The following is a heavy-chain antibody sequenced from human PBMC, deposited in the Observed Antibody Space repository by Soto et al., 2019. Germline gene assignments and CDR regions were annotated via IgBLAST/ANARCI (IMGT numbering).Heavy chain of an antibody. Sequence: QITLKESGPTLVKHTETLTLTCTFSGFSLSTSGVGVGWIRQPPGKALAWLALIYWDDDKRYSPSLKSRLTITKDNSKNHVVLTMTNMDPVDTATYYFAHRHPYSSSWYVGGGGWFDPWGQGTLVTVSS. D-gene: IGHD6-13*01. CDR3: AHRHPYSSSWYVGGGGWFDP. J-gene: IGHJ5*02. CDR1: GFSLSTSGVG. CDR2: IYWDDDK. V-gene: IGHV2-5*02.